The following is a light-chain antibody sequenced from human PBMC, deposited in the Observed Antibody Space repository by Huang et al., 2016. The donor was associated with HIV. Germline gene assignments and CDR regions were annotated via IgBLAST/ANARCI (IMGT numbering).Light chain of an antibody. CDR1: QDINTY. CDR3: QQYYSFPLT. Sequence: AIRITQSPSSLSASTGDKVSITCRASQDINTYLAWYQKKPGKPPSLLIYATSTLQSGVPSRFNGSGSGTDFTLTITHLQSEDFATYYCQQYYSFPLTFGQGSQVEV. V-gene: IGKV1-8*01. CDR2: ATS. J-gene: IGKJ1*01.